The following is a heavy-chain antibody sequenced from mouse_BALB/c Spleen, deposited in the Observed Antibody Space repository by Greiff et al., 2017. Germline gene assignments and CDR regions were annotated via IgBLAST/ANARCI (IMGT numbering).Heavy chain of an antibody. CDR3: ARNSYRYGEYYFDY. V-gene: IGHV2-2*02. CDR1: GFSLTSYG. CDR2: IWSGGST. Sequence: VQGVESGPGLVQPSQSLSITCTVSGFSLTSYGVHWVRQSPGKGLEWLGVIWSGGSTDYNAAFISRLSISKDNSKSQVFFKMNSLQANDTAIYYCARNSYRYGEYYFDYWGQGTTLTVSS. D-gene: IGHD2-14*01. J-gene: IGHJ2*01.